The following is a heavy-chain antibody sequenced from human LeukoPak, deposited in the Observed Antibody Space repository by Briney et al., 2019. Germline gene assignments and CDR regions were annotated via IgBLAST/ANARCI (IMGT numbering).Heavy chain of an antibody. D-gene: IGHD3-10*01. CDR3: ARKENVYYYFDY. V-gene: IGHV4-30-2*01. J-gene: IGHJ4*02. CDR1: GGSISCGGYS. Sequence: PSQTLSLTCAVSGGSISCGGYSWSWIRQPPGKGLEWIGYIYHSGTTYYNPSLQSRVTMSVDTSKNQFSLKLSSVTAVDTAVYYCARKENVYYYFDYWGQGTLVTVSS. CDR2: IYHSGTT.